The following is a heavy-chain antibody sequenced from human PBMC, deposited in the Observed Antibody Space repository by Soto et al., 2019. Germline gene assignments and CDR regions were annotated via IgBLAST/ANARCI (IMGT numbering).Heavy chain of an antibody. J-gene: IGHJ6*03. V-gene: IGHV3-33*01. CDR2: IWYDGSNK. Sequence: GGSLRLSCAASGFPFSSYGMHWVRQAPGKGLEWVAVIWYDGSNKYYADSVKGRFTISRDNSKNTLYLQMNSLRAEDTAVYYCARDVRYCSGGSCVYYYYYMDVWGKGTTVTV. CDR3: ARDVRYCSGGSCVYYYYYMDV. CDR1: GFPFSSYG. D-gene: IGHD2-15*01.